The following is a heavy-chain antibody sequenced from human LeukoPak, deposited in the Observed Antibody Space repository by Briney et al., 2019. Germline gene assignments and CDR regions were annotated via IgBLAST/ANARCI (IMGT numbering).Heavy chain of an antibody. Sequence: ASVKVSCKASGYIFTSYGISWVRQAPGQGLEWMGWISAYNGNTNYAQKLQGRVTMTTDTSTSTAYMELRSLRSDDTAVYYCARSFVVVVAATPAASYYYYGMDVWGQGTTVTVSS. CDR1: GYIFTSYG. J-gene: IGHJ6*02. D-gene: IGHD2-15*01. CDR3: ARSFVVVVAATPAASYYYYGMDV. V-gene: IGHV1-18*01. CDR2: ISAYNGNT.